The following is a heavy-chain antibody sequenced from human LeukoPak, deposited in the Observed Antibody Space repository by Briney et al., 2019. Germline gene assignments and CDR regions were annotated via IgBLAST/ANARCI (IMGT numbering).Heavy chain of an antibody. J-gene: IGHJ4*02. CDR3: ARARNDYDTSSFSALDY. V-gene: IGHV3-33*01. D-gene: IGHD3-22*01. Sequence: GRSLRLSCAASGFTFSSYGMHWVRQAPGKGLEWLAAIRYDGSNIYYADPVKGRFAISRDNSKNTLYLQINSLRAEDTAVYYCARARNDYDTSSFSALDYWGQGTLVTVSS. CDR1: GFTFSSYG. CDR2: IRYDGSNI.